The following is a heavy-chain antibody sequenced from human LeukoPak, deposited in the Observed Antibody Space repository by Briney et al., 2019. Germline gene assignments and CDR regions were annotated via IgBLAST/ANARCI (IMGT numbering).Heavy chain of an antibody. D-gene: IGHD3-3*01. CDR2: IYPGDSDT. Sequence: GESLKISCKGSGYSFTSYWIGWVRQMPGKGLEWMGIIYPGDSDTRYSPSFQDQVTISADKSISTAYLQWSSLKASDTAMYYCARSPERITIFGVVTNDAFDIWGQGTMVTVSS. V-gene: IGHV5-51*01. J-gene: IGHJ3*02. CDR1: GYSFTSYW. CDR3: ARSPERITIFGVVTNDAFDI.